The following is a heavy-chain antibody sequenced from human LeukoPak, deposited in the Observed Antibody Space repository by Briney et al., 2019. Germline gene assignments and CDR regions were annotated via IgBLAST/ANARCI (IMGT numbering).Heavy chain of an antibody. CDR2: INHSGST. V-gene: IGHV4-34*01. D-gene: IGHD5-18*01. Sequence: PSETLSLTCAVYGGSFSGYYWSWIRQPPGKGLGWIGEINHSGSTNYNPSLKSRVTISVDTSKNQVSLKLTSVTAADTAVYYCARTEESGYNYGYFGYYYYMDVWGKGTTVTVSS. CDR3: ARTEESGYNYGYFGYYYYMDV. J-gene: IGHJ6*03. CDR1: GGSFSGYY.